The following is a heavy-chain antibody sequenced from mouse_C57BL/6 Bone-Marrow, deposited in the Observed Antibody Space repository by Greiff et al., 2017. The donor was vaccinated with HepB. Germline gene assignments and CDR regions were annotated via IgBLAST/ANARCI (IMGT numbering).Heavy chain of an antibody. CDR2: INPSTGGT. CDR3: ARSGRAYYGNRFAY. D-gene: IGHD2-1*01. V-gene: IGHV1-42*01. J-gene: IGHJ3*01. CDR1: GYSFTGYY. Sequence: VQLQQSGPELVKPGASVKISCKASGYSFTGYYMNWVKQSPEKSLEWIGEINPSTGGTTYNQKVKAKATVTVDKSSSTAYMQLKSLTSEDSAVYYCARSGRAYYGNRFAYWGQGTLVTVSA.